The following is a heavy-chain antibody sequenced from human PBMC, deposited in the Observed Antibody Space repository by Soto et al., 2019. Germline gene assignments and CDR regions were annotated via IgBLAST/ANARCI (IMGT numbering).Heavy chain of an antibody. Sequence: PSETLSLTCPVSGASISDFYWSWIRQSAGNRLEWIGRIYTRGSTDYHPSLKSRATISIDTSKNQVSLRLTSVTAADTDVYYCARGGTYYLDSWGQGTLVTVYS. V-gene: IGHV4-4*07. J-gene: IGHJ4*02. CDR3: ARGGTYYLDS. D-gene: IGHD1-26*01. CDR2: IYTRGST. CDR1: GASISDFY.